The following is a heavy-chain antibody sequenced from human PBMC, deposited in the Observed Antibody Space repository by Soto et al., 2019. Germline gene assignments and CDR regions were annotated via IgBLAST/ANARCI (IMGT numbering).Heavy chain of an antibody. CDR1: GYTFTNYY. J-gene: IGHJ4*02. CDR3: ARGDNDY. CDR2: IHPDGGHT. V-gene: IGHV1-46*01. Sequence: ASVKVSCKASGYTFTNYYVQWVRQAPGQGLEWMGVIHPDGGHTTYSQKFQDRVTMTRDTFTSTIYMELSSLRSEDTAVYYCARGDNDYWGQGTLVTVAS.